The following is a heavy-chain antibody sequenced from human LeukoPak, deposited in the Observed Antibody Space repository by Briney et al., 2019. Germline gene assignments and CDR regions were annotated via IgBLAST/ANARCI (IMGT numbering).Heavy chain of an antibody. CDR2: IYTSGST. V-gene: IGHV4-39*07. D-gene: IGHD2-2*01. Sequence: SETLSLTCTVSGGSISSSSYYWGWIRQPPGKGLEWIGRIYTSGSTNYNPSLKSRVTMSVDTSKNQFSLKLSSVTAADTAVYYCARDSSPVGGDNWFDPWGQGTLVTVSS. CDR3: ARDSSPVGGDNWFDP. CDR1: GGSISSSSYY. J-gene: IGHJ5*02.